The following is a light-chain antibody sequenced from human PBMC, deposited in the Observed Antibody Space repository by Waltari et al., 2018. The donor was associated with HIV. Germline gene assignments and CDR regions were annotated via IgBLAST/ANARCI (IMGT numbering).Light chain of an antibody. CDR2: YVS. J-gene: IGLJ1*01. CDR3: SSYAGSCTYV. CDR1: SSDVGGYNY. Sequence: QSALTQPRSVSGSPGQSVTISCTGTSSDVGGYNYVSWYQQHPGKAPKLMLHYVSTRPSGVPERFFGAKSGSTASLAISGLQAEDEADYYCSSYAGSCTYVLRAGTKVTVL. V-gene: IGLV2-11*01.